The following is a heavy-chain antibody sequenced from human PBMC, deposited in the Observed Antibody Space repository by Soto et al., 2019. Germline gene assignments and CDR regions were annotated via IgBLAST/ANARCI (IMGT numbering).Heavy chain of an antibody. V-gene: IGHV4-4*02. CDR3: ARDRPSYGRNFDY. D-gene: IGHD1-26*01. Sequence: QVQLQESGPGVVKPSGTLSLTCAVSGGSVSSDYWWSWVRLPPGQGLEWIGEIYHSGRTNYNPSLKSRVTLSLDKAKNQLSLSLSSVTAAYTAVYYCARDRPSYGRNFDYRGQGTLVTVSS. J-gene: IGHJ4*02. CDR1: GGSVSSDYW. CDR2: IYHSGRT.